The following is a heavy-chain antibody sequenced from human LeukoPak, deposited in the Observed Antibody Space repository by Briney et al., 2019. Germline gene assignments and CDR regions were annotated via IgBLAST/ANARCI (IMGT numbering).Heavy chain of an antibody. CDR3: ATLRPDSTGQYEWRSDASDI. CDR1: GFTFGDYG. CDR2: ISHDGTKS. V-gene: IGHV3-30*03. Sequence: QPGRSLRLSCAASGFTFGDYGMHWVRQAPGKGLESVALISHDGTKSDFGGSVKGRFTISRDNSKNTLYLQMNSLKPEDTALYYCATLRPDSTGQYEWRSDASDIWGQGTRVIVSS. D-gene: IGHD3-22*01. J-gene: IGHJ3*02.